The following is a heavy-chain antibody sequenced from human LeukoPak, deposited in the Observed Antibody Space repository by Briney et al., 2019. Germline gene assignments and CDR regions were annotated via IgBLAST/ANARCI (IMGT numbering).Heavy chain of an antibody. D-gene: IGHD2-2*02. CDR2: ISSSSSTI. J-gene: IGHJ6*03. CDR3: ARDAVPAAIPAYYYYYYMDV. Sequence: PGGSLRLSCAASGFTFSSYSMNWVRQAPGKGLEWVSYISSSSSTIYYADSVKGRFTISRDNAKNSLYLQMNSLRAEDTAVYYCARDAVPAAIPAYYYYYYMDVWGKGTTVTASS. V-gene: IGHV3-48*01. CDR1: GFTFSSYS.